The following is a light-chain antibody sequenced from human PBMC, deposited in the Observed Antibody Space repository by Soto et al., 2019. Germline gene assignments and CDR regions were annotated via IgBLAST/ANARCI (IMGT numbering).Light chain of an antibody. J-gene: IGKJ2*02. Sequence: EVVLTQSPATLSLSPGERATLSCRASQSVSSYLAWYQQKPGQAPRLLIHDASNRATGIPARFSGSGSGTDFPLTISCLEPEDFALCYCQQRSSWPRGTFGQGTKLEI. CDR3: QQRSSWPRGT. CDR2: DAS. V-gene: IGKV3-11*01. CDR1: QSVSSY.